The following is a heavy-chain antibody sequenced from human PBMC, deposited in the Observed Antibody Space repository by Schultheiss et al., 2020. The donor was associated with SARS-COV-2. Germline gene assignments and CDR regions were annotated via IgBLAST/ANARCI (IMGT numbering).Heavy chain of an antibody. V-gene: IGHV1-69*04. Sequence: SVKVSCKASGGTFSSYAISWVRQAPGQGLEWMGRIIPILGIANYAQKFQGRVTMTTDSSTSTVYMELRSLKSDDTAVYYCARGRRGSGSYVSYYYYGMDVWGQGTTVTVSS. D-gene: IGHD3-10*01. J-gene: IGHJ6*02. CDR1: GGTFSSYA. CDR2: IIPILGIA. CDR3: ARGRRGSGSYVSYYYYGMDV.